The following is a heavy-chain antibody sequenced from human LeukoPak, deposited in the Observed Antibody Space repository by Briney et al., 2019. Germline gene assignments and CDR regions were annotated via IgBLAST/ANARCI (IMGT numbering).Heavy chain of an antibody. CDR2: INPSGGST. CDR1: GYTFTSYY. Sequence: VASVKVSCKASGYTFTSYYMHWVRQAPGQGLEWMGIINPSGGSTSYAQKFQGRVTMTRDMSTSTVYMEMSSLRSEDTAVYYCARGGRYYDSSGYSDYWGQGTLVTVSS. D-gene: IGHD3-22*01. V-gene: IGHV1-46*01. CDR3: ARGGRYYDSSGYSDY. J-gene: IGHJ4*02.